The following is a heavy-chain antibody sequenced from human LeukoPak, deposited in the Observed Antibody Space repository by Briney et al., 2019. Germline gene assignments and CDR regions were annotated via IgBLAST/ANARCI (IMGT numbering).Heavy chain of an antibody. J-gene: IGHJ5*02. CDR3: GRHVQAPSFDP. V-gene: IGHV4-39*01. CDR2: IYYNGNT. CDR1: GGSTTINGYY. Sequence: PSETLFLTCTVSGGSTTINGYYWAWIRQPPGKGLEWIGSIYYNGNTYYNPSLKSRVTISADTSTNHFSLKLTSVTAADTAVYHCGRHVQAPSFDPWGQGTLVTVSS. D-gene: IGHD1-1*01.